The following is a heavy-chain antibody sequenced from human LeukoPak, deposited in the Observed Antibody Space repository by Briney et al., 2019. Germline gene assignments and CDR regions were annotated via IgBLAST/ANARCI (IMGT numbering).Heavy chain of an antibody. D-gene: IGHD2-21*01. Sequence: GRSLRLSCAASGFTFSSYAMHWVRQAPGKGLEWVAVISYDGSNKYYADSVKGRFTISRDNSKNTLYLQMDSLRGEDTAVYYCAKDFRIGYSAHFDYWGQGALVTVSS. CDR3: AKDFRIGYSAHFDY. CDR1: GFTFSSYA. J-gene: IGHJ4*02. CDR2: ISYDGSNK. V-gene: IGHV3-30-3*01.